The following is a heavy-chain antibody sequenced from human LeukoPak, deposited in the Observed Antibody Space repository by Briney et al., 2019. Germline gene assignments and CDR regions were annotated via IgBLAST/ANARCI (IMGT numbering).Heavy chain of an antibody. CDR1: GYTFTGYY. D-gene: IGHD2-15*01. CDR2: MNPNSGNT. J-gene: IGHJ4*02. Sequence: ASVKVSCKASGYTFTGYYMHWVRQAPGQGLEWMGWMNPNSGNTGYAQKFQGRVTMTRNTSISTAYMELSSLRSEDTAVYYCARANIVVVVAATPGDYWGQGTLVTVSS. CDR3: ARANIVVVVAATPGDY. V-gene: IGHV1-8*02.